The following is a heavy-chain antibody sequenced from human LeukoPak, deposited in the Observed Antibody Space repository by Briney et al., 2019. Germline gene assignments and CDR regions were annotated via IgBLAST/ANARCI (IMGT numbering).Heavy chain of an antibody. J-gene: IGHJ4*02. CDR1: GFTFSSYA. Sequence: GGSLRLSCTTSGFTFSSYAMSWVRQAPGKGLQWVSAISGNGGSTYYADSVKGRFTISRGNSKNTLYLQMNSRRAEDTAIYYCAKDSSPTYYYGSGDYWGQGALVTVSS. V-gene: IGHV3-23*01. CDR3: AKDSSPTYYYGSGDY. D-gene: IGHD3-10*01. CDR2: ISGNGGST.